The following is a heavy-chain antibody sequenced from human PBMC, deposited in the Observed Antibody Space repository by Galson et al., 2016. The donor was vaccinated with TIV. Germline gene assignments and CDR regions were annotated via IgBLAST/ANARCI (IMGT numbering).Heavy chain of an antibody. CDR1: GFAFSDYY. V-gene: IGHV3-11*06. CDR3: ARESPKTGSYSYWYFDL. CDR2: IGPTSKYA. J-gene: IGHJ2*01. Sequence: SLRLSCAASGFAFSDYYMTWIRQAPGKGLEWISYIGPTSKYATYADSVKGRFTISRDNAKNSLFLQMNSLSAEDSAIYYCARESPKTGSYSYWYFDLWGRGTRVTVSS. D-gene: IGHD1-26*01.